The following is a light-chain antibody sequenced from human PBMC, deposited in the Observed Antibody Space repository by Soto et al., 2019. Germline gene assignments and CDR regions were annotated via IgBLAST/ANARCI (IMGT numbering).Light chain of an antibody. J-gene: IGLJ2*01. Sequence: QSVLTQPPSVSGAPGRRVTISCTGSTSNIGAGYDVHWYQQLPGTAPKLLIYGNTNRPSGVSNRFSGSKSGNTASLTISGLQAEDEADYYCSSYTSSSPVVFGGGTKVTVL. V-gene: IGLV1-40*01. CDR2: GNT. CDR3: SSYTSSSPVV. CDR1: TSNIGAGYD.